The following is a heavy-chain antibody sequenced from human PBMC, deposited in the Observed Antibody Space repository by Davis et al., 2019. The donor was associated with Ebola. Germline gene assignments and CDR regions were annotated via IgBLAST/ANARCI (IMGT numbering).Heavy chain of an antibody. CDR3: AHLGPQRYCSGGGCHGYLDY. V-gene: IGHV1-46*01. CDR1: GYTFTSYY. D-gene: IGHD2-15*01. J-gene: IGHJ4*02. Sequence: AASVKVSCKASGYTFTSYYMHWVRQAPGQGLEWMGLINPSGGSTSYAQKFQGRVTMTRDTSTSTVYMELSSLRSEDTAVYYCAHLGPQRYCSGGGCHGYLDYWGQGTLVTVSS. CDR2: INPSGGST.